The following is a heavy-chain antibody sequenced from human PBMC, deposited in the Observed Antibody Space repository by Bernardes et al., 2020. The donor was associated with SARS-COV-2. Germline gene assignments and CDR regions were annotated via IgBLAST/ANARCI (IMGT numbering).Heavy chain of an antibody. J-gene: IGHJ6*02. D-gene: IGHD1-1*01. Sequence: GGSLRLSCAASEFTFSVWSMNWVRQAPGKGLEWISFISSGGNTIYYADSVKGRFTISRDNARNTLYLQMDSLRAEDTAVYYCAREWKSHFYHGMDVWGQGTLVTVSS. V-gene: IGHV3-48*01. CDR3: AREWKSHFYHGMDV. CDR1: EFTFSVWS. CDR2: ISSGGNTI.